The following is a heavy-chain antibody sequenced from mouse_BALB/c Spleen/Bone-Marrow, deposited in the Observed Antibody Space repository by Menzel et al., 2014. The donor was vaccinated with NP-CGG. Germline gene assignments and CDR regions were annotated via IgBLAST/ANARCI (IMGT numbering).Heavy chain of an antibody. CDR3: ATDKGSVSLDY. V-gene: IGHV7-3*02. J-gene: IGHJ2*01. Sequence: EVKLVESGGGLVQPGGSLRLSCATSGFTFTDYYMNWVRPPPGKALEWLGFIRNKANGYTTESSTSVKGRFTISRDNSQSILYLQMNTLRDEDSATHYCATDKGSVSLDYWGQGTTLPVSS. CDR1: GFTFTDYY. D-gene: IGHD1-3*01. CDR2: IRNKANGYTT.